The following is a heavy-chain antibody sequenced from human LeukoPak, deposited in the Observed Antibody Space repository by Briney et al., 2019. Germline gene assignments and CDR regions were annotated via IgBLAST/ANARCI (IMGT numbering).Heavy chain of an antibody. V-gene: IGHV3-7*03. J-gene: IGHJ6*04. Sequence: GGSLRLSCAASGFTFSSYWMSWVRQAPGKGLEWVANIKQDGSEKYYVDSVKGRFTISRDNAKNSLYLQMNSLRAEDTAVYYCARDIMDEGLLSYGMDVWGKATTVTVSS. CDR1: GFTFSSYW. CDR2: IKQDGSEK. D-gene: IGHD3-16*01. CDR3: ARDIMDEGLLSYGMDV.